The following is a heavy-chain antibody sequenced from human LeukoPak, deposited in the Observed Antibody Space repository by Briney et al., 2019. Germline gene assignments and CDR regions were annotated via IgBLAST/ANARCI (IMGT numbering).Heavy chain of an antibody. CDR2: IKQDGSEK. Sequence: GGSLRPSCAAPGFTFRNYWMTWVRQAPGKGVEWVANIKQDGSEKYYVDSVKGRFTISRDNATNSLYLQMNSLRAEDTAVYYCARAMHSWGQGTLVTVSS. J-gene: IGHJ4*02. V-gene: IGHV3-7*03. CDR3: ARAMHS. CDR1: GFTFRNYW.